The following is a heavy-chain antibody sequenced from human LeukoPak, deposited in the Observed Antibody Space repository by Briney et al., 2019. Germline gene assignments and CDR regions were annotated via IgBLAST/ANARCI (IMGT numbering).Heavy chain of an antibody. D-gene: IGHD3-10*01. J-gene: IGHJ4*02. CDR1: GGSISSYY. V-gene: IGHV4-59*08. CDR3: ARTTGRYYGSGYYFDY. Sequence: PSETLSLTCTVSGGSISSYYWSWIRQPPGKGLEWIGYIYYSGSTNYNPSLKSRVTISVDTSKNQFPLKLSSVTAADTAVYYCARTTGRYYGSGYYFDYWGQGTLVTVSS. CDR2: IYYSGST.